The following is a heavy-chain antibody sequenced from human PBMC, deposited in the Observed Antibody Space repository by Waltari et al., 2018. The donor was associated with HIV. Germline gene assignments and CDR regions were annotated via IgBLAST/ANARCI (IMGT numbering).Heavy chain of an antibody. CDR2: IRYDGSNK. CDR3: AKAGVEMATMPYFDY. V-gene: IGHV3-30*02. Sequence: QVKLVESGGGVVQPGGSLGMSCAALGFTFSGAGMPWGRQAPGKGLEGVAFIRYDGSNKYYADSVKGRFTISRDNSKNTLYLQMNSLRAEDTAVYYCAKAGVEMATMPYFDYWGQGTLVTVSS. J-gene: IGHJ4*02. D-gene: IGHD5-12*01. CDR1: GFTFSGAG.